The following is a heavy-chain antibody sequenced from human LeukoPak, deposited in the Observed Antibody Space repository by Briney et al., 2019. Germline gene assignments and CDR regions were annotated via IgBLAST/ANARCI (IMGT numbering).Heavy chain of an antibody. D-gene: IGHD1-14*01. CDR3: ARANHNDY. CDR2: VNPNSGAT. V-gene: IGHV1-2*02. J-gene: IGHJ4*02. Sequence: ASVKVSCKASGYTFTDYYMHWVRQAPGQGLEWMGWVNPNSGATNYAQKFQGRVTVTRDTSIRTAYMELSSLRSDDTAVYYCARANHNDYWGQGTLVTVSS. CDR1: GYTFTDYY.